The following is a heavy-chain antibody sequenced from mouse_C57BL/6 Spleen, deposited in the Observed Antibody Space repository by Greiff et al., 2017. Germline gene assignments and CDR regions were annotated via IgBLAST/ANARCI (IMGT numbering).Heavy chain of an antibody. V-gene: IGHV3-6*01. D-gene: IGHD1-1*01. Sequence: EVKLMESGPGLVKPSQSLSLTCSVTGYSITSGYYWNWIRQFPGNKLEWMGYISYDGSNNYNPSLKNRISITRDTSKNQFFLKLNSVTTEDTATDYCARASITTVVPFDYWGQGTTRTVSS. CDR2: ISYDGSN. CDR3: ARASITTVVPFDY. J-gene: IGHJ2*01. CDR1: GYSITSGYY.